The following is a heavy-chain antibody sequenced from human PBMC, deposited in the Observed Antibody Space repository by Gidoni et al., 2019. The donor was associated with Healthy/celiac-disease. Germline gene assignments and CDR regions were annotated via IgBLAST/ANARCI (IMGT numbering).Heavy chain of an antibody. Sequence: QMQLVQAGDEVKKTGWSVKGCCKAHGYTLTYRYLHWVRQAPGQALAWMGWITPFNGNTNYAQKFQDRVTITRDSSMSTAYMELCSLSSEDTAMYYCASSYSSGKTNAFDIWGQGTMVTVSS. CDR2: ITPFNGNT. J-gene: IGHJ3*02. CDR1: GYTLTYRY. D-gene: IGHD6-19*01. V-gene: IGHV1-45*02. CDR3: ASSYSSGKTNAFDI.